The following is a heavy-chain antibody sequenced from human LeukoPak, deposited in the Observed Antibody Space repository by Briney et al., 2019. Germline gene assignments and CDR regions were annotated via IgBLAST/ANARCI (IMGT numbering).Heavy chain of an antibody. D-gene: IGHD3-3*01. V-gene: IGHV3-74*01. CDR1: GFTFSSYW. CDR2: INSDGSGT. J-gene: IGHJ5*02. Sequence: GGSLRLSCAASGFTFSSYWMHWVRHAPGKGLVWVSRINSDGSGTSYADSVKGRFTISRDNAKNTLYLQMNSLRAEDTAVYYCAATYYYFWSGSYNWFDPWGQGTLVTVSS. CDR3: AATYYYFWSGSYNWFDP.